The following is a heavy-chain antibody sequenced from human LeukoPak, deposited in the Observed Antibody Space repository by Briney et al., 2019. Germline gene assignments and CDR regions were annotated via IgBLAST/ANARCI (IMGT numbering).Heavy chain of an antibody. J-gene: IGHJ4*02. V-gene: IGHV4-59*01. CDR3: ARGYSGYEPYYFDY. D-gene: IGHD5-12*01. CDR2: IYYSGST. Sequence: SETLSLTCTVSGGSISSYYWSWIRQPPGKGLEWIGYIYYSGSTNYNPSLKSRVTISVDTSKNQFSLKLSSVTAADTAVYYCARGYSGYEPYYFDYWGQGTLVTVSS. CDR1: GGSISSYY.